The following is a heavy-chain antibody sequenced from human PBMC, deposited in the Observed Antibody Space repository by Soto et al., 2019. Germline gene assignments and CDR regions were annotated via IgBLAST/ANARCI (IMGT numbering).Heavy chain of an antibody. CDR3: ARLGYCSGGSCYAYRPSQYYGMDV. D-gene: IGHD2-15*01. J-gene: IGHJ6*02. CDR1: GGTFSSYA. CDR2: IIPIFGTA. Sequence: SVKVSCKASGGTFSSYAISWVRQAPGQGLEWMGGIIPIFGTANYAQKFQGRVTITADESTSTAYMELSSLRSEDTAVYYCARLGYCSGGSCYAYRPSQYYGMDVWGQGTTVTAP. V-gene: IGHV1-69*13.